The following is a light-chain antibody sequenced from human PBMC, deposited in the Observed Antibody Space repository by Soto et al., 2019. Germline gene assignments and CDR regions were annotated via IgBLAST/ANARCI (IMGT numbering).Light chain of an antibody. J-gene: IGKJ4*01. V-gene: IGKV3-11*01. CDR1: QSISTN. CDR3: QQRTDWRVT. CDR2: DAS. Sequence: EMVMTQSPATLSVSPGERATLSCRASQSISTNLAWYQQKPGQPPRLLIYDASNRATGIPTRFSGSGSGTDFTLTISSLEPEDFAVYYCQQRTDWRVTFGGGTKVEVK.